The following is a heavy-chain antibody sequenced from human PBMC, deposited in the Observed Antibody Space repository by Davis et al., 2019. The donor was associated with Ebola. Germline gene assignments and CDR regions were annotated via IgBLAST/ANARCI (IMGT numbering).Heavy chain of an antibody. CDR3: ARRGWDIHHYYYMDV. J-gene: IGHJ6*03. CDR2: IHPGHLDT. D-gene: IGHD5-12*01. CDR1: GYIFTSYW. V-gene: IGHV5-51*01. Sequence: GESLKISCKASGYIFTSYWIGWVRQMPGKGLEWMGIIHPGHLDTRYSPPFQGQVTISVDKSTNTAFLQWSSLEDSDSAIYYCARRGWDIHHYYYMDVWGEGTTVTVS.